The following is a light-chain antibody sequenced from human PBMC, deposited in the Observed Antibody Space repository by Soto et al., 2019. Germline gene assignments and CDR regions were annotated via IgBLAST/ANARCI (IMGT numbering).Light chain of an antibody. Sequence: ILMTQSPATLSVSPGERATLSCRASQSVSGNLAWYQQKPGQAPRLLIYGASTRATGIPARFSGSGSGTEFTLTISSLQSEDVAVYYCQQYNNWPPLTFGGGTKVDIK. V-gene: IGKV3-15*01. J-gene: IGKJ4*01. CDR3: QQYNNWPPLT. CDR1: QSVSGN. CDR2: GAS.